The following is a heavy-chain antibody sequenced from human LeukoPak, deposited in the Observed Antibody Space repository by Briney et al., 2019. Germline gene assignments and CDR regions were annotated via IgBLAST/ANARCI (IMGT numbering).Heavy chain of an antibody. V-gene: IGHV3-21*01. CDR2: ISSSSSYI. CDR3: ARVQHDSSGPNAFDI. Sequence: GGSLRLSCAASGFTFSSYSMNWVRQAPGKGLEWVSSISSSSSYIYYADSVKGRFTISRDNAKNSLYLQMNSLRAEDTAVYYCARVQHDSSGPNAFDIWGQGTMVTVSS. D-gene: IGHD3-22*01. J-gene: IGHJ3*02. CDR1: GFTFSSYS.